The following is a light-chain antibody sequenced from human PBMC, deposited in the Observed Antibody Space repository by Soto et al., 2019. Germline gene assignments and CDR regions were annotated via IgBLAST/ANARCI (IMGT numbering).Light chain of an antibody. V-gene: IGLV3-21*02. Sequence: SYELTQPPSVSVAPGQTARITCGGNNIGSKSVHWYQQKPGQAPVLVVYDDYDRPSGIPERFSGSNSGNTATLTISRVEAGDEADYYCQVCDSSSDYVFGTGTKLTVL. CDR1: NIGSKS. J-gene: IGLJ1*01. CDR2: DDY. CDR3: QVCDSSSDYV.